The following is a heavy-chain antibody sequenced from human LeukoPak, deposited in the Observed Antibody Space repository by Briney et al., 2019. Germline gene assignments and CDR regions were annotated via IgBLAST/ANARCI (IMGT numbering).Heavy chain of an antibody. CDR3: VSGRYGRYFDY. CDR2: IYYSGST. CDR1: GGSISSYY. Sequence: SETLSLTCTVSGGSISSYYWSWIRQPPGKGLEWIGYIYYSGSTNYNPSLKSRVTISVDTSKNQFSLKLSSVTAADTAVYYCVSGRYGRYFDYWGQGTLVTVSS. V-gene: IGHV4-59*01. D-gene: IGHD5-18*01. J-gene: IGHJ4*02.